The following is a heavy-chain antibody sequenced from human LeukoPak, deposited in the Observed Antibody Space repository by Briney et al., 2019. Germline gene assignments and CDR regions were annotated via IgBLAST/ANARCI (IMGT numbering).Heavy chain of an antibody. Sequence: ASVKVSCKASGYTFTSYGFSWVRQTPGQGLEGMGWISAYNGNTNYAQKLQGRVTMTTDTSTSTAYMELRSLRSDDTAVYYCARDCSSTSCYDSWFDPWGQGTLVTVSS. CDR2: ISAYNGNT. J-gene: IGHJ5*02. CDR3: ARDCSSTSCYDSWFDP. D-gene: IGHD2-2*01. CDR1: GYTFTSYG. V-gene: IGHV1-18*01.